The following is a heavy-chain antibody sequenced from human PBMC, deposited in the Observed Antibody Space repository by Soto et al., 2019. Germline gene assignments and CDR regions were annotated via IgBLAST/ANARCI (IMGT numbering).Heavy chain of an antibody. CDR2: ISYDGSNK. CDR3: VSLRQDCSGWYYFDY. J-gene: IGHJ4*02. Sequence: QVQLVESGGGVVQPGRSLRLSCAASGLTFRNYGMHWVRQAPGKGLEWVAVISYDGSNKYYADSVKGRFTISRDNSKNTLYLQMNRLGVEDTAVYYCVSLRQDCSGWYYFDYWGQGTLVTVSS. CDR1: GLTFRNYG. V-gene: IGHV3-30*03. D-gene: IGHD6-19*01.